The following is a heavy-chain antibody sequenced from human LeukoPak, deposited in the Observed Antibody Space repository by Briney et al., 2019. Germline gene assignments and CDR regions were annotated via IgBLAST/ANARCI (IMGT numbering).Heavy chain of an antibody. CDR3: ARRGSSVRAFDI. CDR1: GGSISSSSYY. D-gene: IGHD3-10*01. J-gene: IGHJ3*02. V-gene: IGHV4-61*05. CDR2: IYYSGST. Sequence: SETLSLTCTVSGGSISSSSYYWGWIRQPPGKGLEWIGYIYYSGSTNYNPSLKSRVTISVDTSKNQFSLKLSSVTAADTAVYYCARRGSSVRAFDIWGQGTMVTVSS.